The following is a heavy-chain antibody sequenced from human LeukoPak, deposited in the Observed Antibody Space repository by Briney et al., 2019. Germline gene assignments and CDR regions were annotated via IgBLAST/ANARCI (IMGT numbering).Heavy chain of an antibody. Sequence: GGSLRLSCAASGFTVSSNYMSWVRQAPGKGLEWVSVIYSGGSTYYADSVKGRFTISRDNSKNTLYLQMNSLRAEDTAVYYCAREDDLRITMVRGTIPGAFDIWGQGTMVTVSS. CDR2: IYSGGST. V-gene: IGHV3-66*01. CDR1: GFTVSSNY. CDR3: AREDDLRITMVRGTIPGAFDI. D-gene: IGHD3-10*01. J-gene: IGHJ3*02.